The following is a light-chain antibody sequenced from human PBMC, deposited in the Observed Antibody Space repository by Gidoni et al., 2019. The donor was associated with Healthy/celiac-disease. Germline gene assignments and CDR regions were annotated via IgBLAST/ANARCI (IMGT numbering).Light chain of an antibody. J-gene: IGKJ2*01. Sequence: ETVMTQSPATLSVSPGERATISCRASQSVSSNLAWYQQKPGQAPRLLIYGASTRATGIPARFSGSGSGTEFTLTISSLQSEDFAVYYCQQYNNWPPNTFGQGTKLEIK. V-gene: IGKV3-15*01. CDR2: GAS. CDR3: QQYNNWPPNT. CDR1: QSVSSN.